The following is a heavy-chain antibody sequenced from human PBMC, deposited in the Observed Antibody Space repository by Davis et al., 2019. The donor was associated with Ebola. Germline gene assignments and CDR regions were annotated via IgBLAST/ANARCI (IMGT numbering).Heavy chain of an antibody. CDR2: ISGSGSST. V-gene: IGHV3-23*01. CDR3: ARSHDYGDYGGDY. D-gene: IGHD4-17*01. Sequence: ASLRPSCAASGFTFSSYTMSWVRQAPGKGLEWVSAISGSGSSTFYADSVKGRFTIPRDNSKNTLYLQMNSLRAEDTAVYYCARSHDYGDYGGDYWGQGTLVTVSS. J-gene: IGHJ4*02. CDR1: GFTFSSYT.